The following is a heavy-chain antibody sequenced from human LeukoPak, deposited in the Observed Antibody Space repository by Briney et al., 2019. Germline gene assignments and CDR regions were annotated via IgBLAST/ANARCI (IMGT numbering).Heavy chain of an antibody. J-gene: IGHJ4*02. D-gene: IGHD3-16*01. CDR2: INHSGST. CDR1: GGSFSGYY. V-gene: IGHV4-34*01. Sequence: SETLSLTCAVYGGSFSGYYWSWIRQPPGKGLEWIGEINHSGSTNYNPSLKSRVTISVDTSKNQFSLKLSSVTAADTAVYYCARGGDYDYVWGSNKYYFDCWGQGTLVTVSS. CDR3: ARGGDYDYVWGSNKYYFDC.